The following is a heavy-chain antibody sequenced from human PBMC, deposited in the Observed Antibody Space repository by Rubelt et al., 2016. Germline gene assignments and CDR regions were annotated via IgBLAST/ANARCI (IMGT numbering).Heavy chain of an antibody. CDR3: ATGPVAAAGTFWWFDP. Sequence: QVQLVQSGAEVKKPGASVKVSCKVSGYTLTELSMHWVRQAPGKGIEWMGGFDPEDGETIYAQKFQCRVTMTEDTSTDTAYMELSRLRSEDTAVYYCATGPVAAAGTFWWFDPWCQGTLVTVSS. CDR2: FDPEDGET. CDR1: GYTLTELS. D-gene: IGHD6-13*01. J-gene: IGHJ5*02. V-gene: IGHV1-24*01.